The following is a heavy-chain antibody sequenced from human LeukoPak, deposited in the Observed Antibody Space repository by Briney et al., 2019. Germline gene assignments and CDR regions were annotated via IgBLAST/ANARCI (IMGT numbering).Heavy chain of an antibody. CDR1: GGSISSYY. D-gene: IGHD3-16*01. J-gene: IGHJ3*02. V-gene: IGHV4-59*01. CDR2: IYYSGST. CDR3: ARGSLGDPFTDDAFDI. Sequence: SETLSLTCTVSGGSISSYYRSWIRQPPGKGLEWIGYIYYSGSTNYNPSLKSRVTISVDTSKNQFSLKLSSVTAADTAVYYCARGSLGDPFTDDAFDIWGQGTMVTVSS.